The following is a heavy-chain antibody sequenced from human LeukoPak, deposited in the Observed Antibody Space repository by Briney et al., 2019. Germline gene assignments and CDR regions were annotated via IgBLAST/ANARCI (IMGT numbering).Heavy chain of an antibody. CDR2: ISSSSSYI. D-gene: IGHD3-10*01. J-gene: IGHJ6*02. CDR3: ARDDSSVEVRGVIAYYYGMDV. Sequence: GGSLRLSCAASGFTFSSYSMNWVRQAPGKGLEWVSSISSSSSYIYYADSVKGRFTISRDNAKNSLYLQMKSLRAEDTAVYYCARDDSSVEVRGVIAYYYGMDVWGQGTTVTVSS. V-gene: IGHV3-21*01. CDR1: GFTFSSYS.